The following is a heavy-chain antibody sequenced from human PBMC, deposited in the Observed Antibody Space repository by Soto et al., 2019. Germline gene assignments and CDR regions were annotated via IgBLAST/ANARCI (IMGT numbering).Heavy chain of an antibody. CDR1: GFTFSDYY. J-gene: IGHJ6*02. Sequence: QVQLVESGGGLVKPGGSLRLSCAASGFTFSDYYMTWIRQAPGKGLEWVSYISGSGKTIYYADSVKSRFTISRDNAKNSMSLQMNSPRAEDTAVYYCARPKAAYYYYYCMDVCGRGTTVTVSS. V-gene: IGHV3-11*01. D-gene: IGHD2-15*01. CDR2: ISGSGKTI. CDR3: ARPKAAYYYYYCMDV.